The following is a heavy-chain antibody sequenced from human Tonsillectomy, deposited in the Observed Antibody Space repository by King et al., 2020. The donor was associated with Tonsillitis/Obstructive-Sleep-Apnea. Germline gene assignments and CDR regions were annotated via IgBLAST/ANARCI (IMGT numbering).Heavy chain of an antibody. Sequence: VQLQQWGAGLLKPSETLSLTCAVYGGSFSGYYWSWIRQPPGKGLEWIGEINHSGSTNYNPSLKSRVTISVDTSKNQFSLTLSSVTAADTAVYYCARVFFRRLLCTIDYWGQGTLVTVSS. V-gene: IGHV4-34*01. CDR1: GGSFSGYY. CDR3: ARVFFRRLLCTIDY. J-gene: IGHJ4*02. D-gene: IGHD2-8*01. CDR2: INHSGST.